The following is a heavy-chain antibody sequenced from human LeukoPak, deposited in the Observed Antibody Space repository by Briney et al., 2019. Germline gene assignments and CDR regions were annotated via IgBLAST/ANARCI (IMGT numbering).Heavy chain of an antibody. CDR3: ARVIAGYCSGGSCRYFDS. D-gene: IGHD2-15*01. Sequence: GGSLRLSCAASGFTFSAYCMRWVRQAPGKGLVWVSRINSNGSSTSYAYSVKGRFTISRDNAKNTLYLQMNSLRAEDTAVYYCARVIAGYCSGGSCRYFDSWGQGTLVTVSS. J-gene: IGHJ4*02. CDR2: INSNGSST. V-gene: IGHV3-74*01. CDR1: GFTFSAYC.